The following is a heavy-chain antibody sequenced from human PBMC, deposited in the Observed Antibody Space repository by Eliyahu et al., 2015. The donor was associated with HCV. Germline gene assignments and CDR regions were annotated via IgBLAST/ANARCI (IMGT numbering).Heavy chain of an antibody. V-gene: IGHV1-69*01. CDR3: ARDQDVVVAATPVHYYYGMDV. CDR2: IIPIFGTA. J-gene: IGHJ6*02. CDR1: GGTFSSYA. D-gene: IGHD2-15*01. Sequence: QVQLVQSGAEVKKPGSSVKVSCKASGGTFSSYAISWVRQAPGQGLEWMGGIIPIFGTANYAQKFQGRVTITADESTSTAYMELSSLRSEDTAVYYCARDQDVVVAATPVHYYYGMDVWGQGTTVTVSS.